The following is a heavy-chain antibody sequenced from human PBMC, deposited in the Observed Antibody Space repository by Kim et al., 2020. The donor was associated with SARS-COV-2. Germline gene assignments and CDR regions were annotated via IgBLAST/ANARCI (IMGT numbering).Heavy chain of an antibody. D-gene: IGHD6-19*01. CDR1: GGSFSGYY. Sequence: SETLSLTCAVYGGSFSGYYWSWIRQPPGKGLEWIGEINHSGSTNYNPSLKSRVTISVDTSKNQFSLKLSSVTAADTAVYYCASGFGVRYSCGWLNYFD. V-gene: IGHV4-34*01. CDR2: INHSGST. J-gene: IGHJ4*01. CDR3: ASGFGVRYSCGWLNYFD.